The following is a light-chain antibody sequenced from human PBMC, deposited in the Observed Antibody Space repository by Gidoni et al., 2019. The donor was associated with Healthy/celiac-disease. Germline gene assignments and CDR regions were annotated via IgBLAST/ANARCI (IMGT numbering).Light chain of an antibody. CDR2: GAS. V-gene: IGKV3-15*01. J-gene: IGKJ1*01. CDR1: QSVSSN. CDR3: QQYNNWPPWT. Sequence: EIVMTQSHATLSVSPGERATLSCRASQSVSSNLAWYQQKPGQAPRLLIYGASTRATGIPARFSGSGSGTEFTLTISSLQSEYFAAYYCQQYNNWPPWTFGQGTKVEIK.